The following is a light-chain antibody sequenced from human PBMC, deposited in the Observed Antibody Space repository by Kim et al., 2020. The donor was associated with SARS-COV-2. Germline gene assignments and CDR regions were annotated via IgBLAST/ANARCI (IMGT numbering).Light chain of an antibody. CDR2: YDS. V-gene: IGLV3-21*01. J-gene: IGLJ1*01. CDR1: NVGGHS. CDR3: QVWDTDNDHYV. Sequence: ATGQRARITCGWNNVGGHSVHWYQQKPGQAPVLVMYYDSDRPSGIPVRFSGSKSANRATLTISRVEAGDEADYYCQVWDTDNDHYVFGTGTKVTVL.